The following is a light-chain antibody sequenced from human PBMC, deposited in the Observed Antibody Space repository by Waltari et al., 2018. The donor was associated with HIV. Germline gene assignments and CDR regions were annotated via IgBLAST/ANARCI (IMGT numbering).Light chain of an antibody. CDR1: SSDIGAYNF. CDR2: EVS. CDR3: ASYTRSGILL. V-gene: IGLV2-14*01. Sequence: QSALTQPASVSGSPGKSITISCIGSSSDIGAYNFASWYQQRPGKAPKLMIYEVSDRPSGSSNRFSGSKSGITASLTISGLQADDEADYYCASYTRSGILLFGGGTRLTVL. J-gene: IGLJ2*01.